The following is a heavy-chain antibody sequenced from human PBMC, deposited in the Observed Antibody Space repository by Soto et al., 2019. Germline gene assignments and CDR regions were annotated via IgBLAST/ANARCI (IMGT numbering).Heavy chain of an antibody. D-gene: IGHD2-2*01. CDR3: ARDRSTSCFFT. CDR2: IYYGGST. V-gene: IGHV4-39*02. Sequence: SETLSLTCTVSGGSISGGSNYWGWIRQPPGKGLEWIGSIYYGGSTYYNPSLKSRVTISVDTSKNQFSLKLTSVTAADTAVYYCARDRSTSCFFTCGRGVLVTV. J-gene: IGHJ5*02. CDR1: GGSISGGSNY.